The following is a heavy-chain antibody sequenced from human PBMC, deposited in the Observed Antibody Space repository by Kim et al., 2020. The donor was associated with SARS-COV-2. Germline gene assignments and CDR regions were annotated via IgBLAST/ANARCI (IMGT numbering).Heavy chain of an antibody. Sequence: GESLKISCKGSGYSFTSYWISWVRQMPGKGLEWMGRIDPSDSYTNYSPSFQGHVTISADKSISTAYLQWSSLKASDTAMYYCARPAALTGVRGAPHWYFDLWGRGTLVTVSS. D-gene: IGHD3-10*01. V-gene: IGHV5-10-1*01. J-gene: IGHJ2*01. CDR1: GYSFTSYW. CDR3: ARPAALTGVRGAPHWYFDL. CDR2: IDPSDSYT.